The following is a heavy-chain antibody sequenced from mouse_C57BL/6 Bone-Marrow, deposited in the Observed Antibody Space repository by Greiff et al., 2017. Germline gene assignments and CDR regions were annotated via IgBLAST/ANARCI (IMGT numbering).Heavy chain of an antibody. CDR1: GFSLTSYG. CDR2: IWSGGST. V-gene: IGHV2-4*01. Sequence: QVQLKESGPGLVQPSQSLSFTCTVSGFSLTSYGVHWVRQPPGKGLEWLGVIWSGGSTDYNAAFISRLSISKDNSKSQVFFKMNRLQADDTAIYYCAKRGGSYWYCDVWGTGTTVTVSS. CDR3: AKRGGSYWYCDV. J-gene: IGHJ1*03.